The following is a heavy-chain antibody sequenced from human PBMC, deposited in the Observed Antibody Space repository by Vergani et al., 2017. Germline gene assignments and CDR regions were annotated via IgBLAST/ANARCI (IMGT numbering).Heavy chain of an antibody. V-gene: IGHV4-31*11. CDR3: ARAIRSGFWSGHDY. CDR1: GGSISSGGYY. D-gene: IGHD3-3*01. Sequence: QLHLQESGPGLVKPSQTLSLTCAVSGGSISSGGYYWSWIRQHPGKGLEWIGYIYYSGSTYYNPSLKSRVTISVDTSKNQFSLKLSSVTAADTAVYYCARAIRSGFWSGHDYWGQGTLVTVSS. J-gene: IGHJ4*02. CDR2: IYYSGST.